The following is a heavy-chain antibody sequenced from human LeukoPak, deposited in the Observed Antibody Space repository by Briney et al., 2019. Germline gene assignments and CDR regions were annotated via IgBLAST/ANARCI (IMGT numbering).Heavy chain of an antibody. J-gene: IGHJ4*02. CDR3: ARDPPGIVGAPRGFDY. V-gene: IGHV3-48*03. CDR1: GFIFSSYE. Sequence: PGGSLRLSCAVSGFIFSSYEMNWVRQAPGKGLEWVSYISSSGDTIHYADSVKGRFTISRDNAKNSLYLQMNSLRAEDTAVYYCARDPPGIVGAPRGFDYWGQGTLVTVSS. D-gene: IGHD1-26*01. CDR2: ISSSGDTI.